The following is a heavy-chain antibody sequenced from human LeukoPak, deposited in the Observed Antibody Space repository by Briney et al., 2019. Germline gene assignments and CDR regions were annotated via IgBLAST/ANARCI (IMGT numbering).Heavy chain of an antibody. Sequence: GASVKVSCKVSGYTLTELSMHWVRQAPGKGLEWMGGFDPEDGETIYAQKFQGRVTITADKSTSTAYMELSSLRSEDTAVYYCARGASVTSPFDYWGQGTLVTVSS. CDR2: FDPEDGET. J-gene: IGHJ4*02. V-gene: IGHV1-24*01. D-gene: IGHD4-17*01. CDR1: GYTLTELS. CDR3: ARGASVTSPFDY.